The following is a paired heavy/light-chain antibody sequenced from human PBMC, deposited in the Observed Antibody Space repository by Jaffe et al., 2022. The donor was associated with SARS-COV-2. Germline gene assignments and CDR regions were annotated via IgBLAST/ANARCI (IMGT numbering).Heavy chain of an antibody. CDR2: ISGSGGST. Sequence: EVQLVESGGGLVQPGGSLRLSCAASGFTFSSYAMSWVRQAPGKGLEWVSAISGSGGSTYYADSVKGRFTISRDNSKNTLYLQMNSLRAEDTAVYYCAKWKVEARAGPRRYCSSTSCYLGFDYWGQGTLVTVSS. D-gene: IGHD2-2*01. CDR1: GFTFSSYA. V-gene: IGHV3-23*04. CDR3: AKWKVEARAGPRRYCSSTSCYLGFDY. J-gene: IGHJ4*02.
Light chain of an antibody. J-gene: IGLJ2*01. CDR2: EVS. V-gene: IGLV2-8*01. CDR3: SSYAGSNNLGV. Sequence: QSALTQPPSASGSPGQSVTISCTGTSSDVGGYNYVSWYQQHPGKAPKLMIYEVSKRPSGVPDRFSGSKSGNTASLTVSGLQAEDEADYYCSSYAGSNNLGVFGGGTKLTVL. CDR1: SSDVGGYNY.